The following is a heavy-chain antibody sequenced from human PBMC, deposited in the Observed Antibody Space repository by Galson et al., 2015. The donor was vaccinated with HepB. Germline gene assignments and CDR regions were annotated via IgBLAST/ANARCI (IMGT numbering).Heavy chain of an antibody. CDR2: ISSSSSYT. V-gene: IGHV3-11*05. D-gene: IGHD3-9*01. CDR3: ARAQSFVIAWLDY. Sequence: SLRLSCAASGFTFSDYYMSWIRQAPGKGLEWVSYISSSSSYTNYADSVKGRFTISRDNAKNSLYLQMNSLRAEDTAVYYCARAQSFVIAWLDYWGQGTLVTVSS. CDR1: GFTFSDYY. J-gene: IGHJ4*02.